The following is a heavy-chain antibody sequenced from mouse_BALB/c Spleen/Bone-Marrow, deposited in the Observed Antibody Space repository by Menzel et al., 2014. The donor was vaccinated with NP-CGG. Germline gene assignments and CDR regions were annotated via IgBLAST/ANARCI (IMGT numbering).Heavy chain of an antibody. CDR1: GYTFTSYW. Sequence: VQLQQSGAELAKPGASVKMSRKASGYTFTSYWMHWVKQRPGQGLEWIGNINPSSGYTEYNQKFKDKATLTADKSSSTAYMQLSSLTSEDSAVYYCARPITTGIQAWFAYWGQGILVTVSA. CDR2: INPSSGYT. CDR3: ARPITTGIQAWFAY. D-gene: IGHD2-4*01. J-gene: IGHJ3*01. V-gene: IGHV1-7*01.